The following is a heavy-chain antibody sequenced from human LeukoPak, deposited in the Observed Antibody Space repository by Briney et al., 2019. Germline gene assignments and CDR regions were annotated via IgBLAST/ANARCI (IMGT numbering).Heavy chain of an antibody. V-gene: IGHV3-30*02. J-gene: IGHJ4*02. D-gene: IGHD3-22*01. CDR1: GFTFSSYG. CDR2: IRYDGSNK. Sequence: GGSLRLSCAASGFTFSSYGMHWVRQAPGKGLEWVAFIRYDGSNKYYADSVKGRFTISRDNSKNTLYLQMNSLRAEDTAVYYCATAYYYDSSGHDYWGQGTLVTVSS. CDR3: ATAYYYDSSGHDY.